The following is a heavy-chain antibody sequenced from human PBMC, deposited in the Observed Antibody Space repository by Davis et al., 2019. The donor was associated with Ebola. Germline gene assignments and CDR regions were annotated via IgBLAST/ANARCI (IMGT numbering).Heavy chain of an antibody. V-gene: IGHV3-7*03. CDR3: ARGPTWTYWYFDL. J-gene: IGHJ2*01. CDR2: IKQDESEK. CDR1: GFTFSSYW. D-gene: IGHD3-16*01. Sequence: PGGSLRLSCTASGFTFSSYWMSWVRQAPGKGLEWVANIKQDESEKFYVDSVKGRFTISRDNAKNSLYLQMSSLRAEDTAVYYCARGPTWTYWYFDLWGRGTLVTVSS.